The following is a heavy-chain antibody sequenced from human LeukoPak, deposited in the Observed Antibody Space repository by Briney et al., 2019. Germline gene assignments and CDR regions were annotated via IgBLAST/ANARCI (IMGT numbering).Heavy chain of an antibody. J-gene: IGHJ4*02. CDR1: GGSFSGYY. V-gene: IGHV4-59*01. D-gene: IGHD6-13*01. CDR3: ARVFGIAAAVHFDY. CDR2: IYYSGST. Sequence: PSETLSLTCAVYGGSFSGYYWSWIRQPPGKGLEWIGYIYYSGSTNYNPSLKSRVTISVDTSKNQFSLRLSSVTAADTAVYYCARVFGIAAAVHFDYWGQGTLVTVSS.